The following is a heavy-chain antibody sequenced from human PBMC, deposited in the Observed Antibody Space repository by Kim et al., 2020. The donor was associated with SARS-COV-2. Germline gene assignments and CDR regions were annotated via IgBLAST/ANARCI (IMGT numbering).Heavy chain of an antibody. J-gene: IGHJ6*02. CDR1: GFTFSSYS. V-gene: IGHV3-48*02. D-gene: IGHD3-3*01. Sequence: GGSLRLSCAASGFTFSSYSMNWVRQAPGKGLEWVSYISSSSSTIYYADSVKGRFTISRDNAKNSLYLQMNSLRDEDTAVYYCARDEVWDDFPYYYYGMDVWGQGTTVTVSS. CDR2: ISSSSSTI. CDR3: ARDEVWDDFPYYYYGMDV.